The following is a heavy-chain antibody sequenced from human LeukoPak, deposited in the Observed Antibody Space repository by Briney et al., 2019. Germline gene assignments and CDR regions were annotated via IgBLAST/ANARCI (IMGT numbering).Heavy chain of an antibody. J-gene: IGHJ4*02. Sequence: SETLSLTCAVYGGSFSGYYWSWIRQPPGKGLEWIGEINHSGSTNYNPSLKSRVTISVDTSKNQFSLKLSSVTAADTAVYYCARHVRAAAYFDYWGQGTLVTVSS. CDR1: GGSFSGYY. V-gene: IGHV4-34*01. CDR2: INHSGST. D-gene: IGHD6-13*01. CDR3: ARHVRAAAYFDY.